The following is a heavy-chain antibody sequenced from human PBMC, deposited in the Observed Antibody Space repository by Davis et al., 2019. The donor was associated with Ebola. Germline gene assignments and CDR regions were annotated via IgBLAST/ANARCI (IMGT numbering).Heavy chain of an antibody. CDR2: IYYTGST. V-gene: IGHV4-59*12. D-gene: IGHD6-13*01. CDR1: GGSISHNY. J-gene: IGHJ4*02. Sequence: MPGGSLRLSCSVSGGSISHNYWSWIRKPPGKGLEWIGYIYYTGSTNYNPSLKSRVTISVDTSKNQFSLQLNSVTPEDTAVYYCARGGSSSLAYWGQGTLVTVSS. CDR3: ARGGSSSLAY.